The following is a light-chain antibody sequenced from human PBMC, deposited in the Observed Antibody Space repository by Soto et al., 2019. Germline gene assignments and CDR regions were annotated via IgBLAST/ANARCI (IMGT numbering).Light chain of an antibody. Sequence: IVLMQSPGTLSLSPGERATLSCRASQTLRRTYIAWYQQKPGQAPRVLIYGASKRATGIPDRFSGSGFGTEFTLSISSLQSEDFAVYYCQQYNTWPPITFGQGTRLEIK. J-gene: IGKJ5*01. CDR2: GAS. V-gene: IGKV3D-15*01. CDR3: QQYNTWPPIT. CDR1: QTLRRT.